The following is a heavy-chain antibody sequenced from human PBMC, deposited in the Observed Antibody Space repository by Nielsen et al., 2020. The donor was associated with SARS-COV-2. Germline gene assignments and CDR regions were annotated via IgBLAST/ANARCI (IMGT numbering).Heavy chain of an antibody. V-gene: IGHV3-7*01. Sequence: WIRQPPGKGLEWVANIKQDGSEKYYVDSVKGRFTISRDNAKNSLYLQMNSLRAEDTAVYYCAREGYCSGGSCYSHYYYYYGMDVWGQETTVTVSS. D-gene: IGHD2-15*01. J-gene: IGHJ6*02. CDR3: AREGYCSGGSCYSHYYYYYGMDV. CDR2: IKQDGSEK.